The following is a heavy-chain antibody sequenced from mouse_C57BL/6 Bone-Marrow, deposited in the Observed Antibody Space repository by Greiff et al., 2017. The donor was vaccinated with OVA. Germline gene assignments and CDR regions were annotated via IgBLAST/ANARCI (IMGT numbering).Heavy chain of an antibody. CDR1: CYSITCGYY. V-gene: IGHV3-6*01. D-gene: IGHD2-2*01. CDR2: ISYDGSN. Sequence: EVQLQQSGPGLVKPSQSLSLTCSVTCYSITCGYYWNWIRQFPGNKLEWMGYISYDGSNNYNPSLKNRITITRDTSKNQFFLKLNSGTTEDTATYYCARVIYWGQGTLVTVSA. CDR3: ARVIY. J-gene: IGHJ3*01.